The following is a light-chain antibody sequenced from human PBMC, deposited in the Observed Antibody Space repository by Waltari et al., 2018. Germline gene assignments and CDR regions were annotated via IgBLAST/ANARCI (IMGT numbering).Light chain of an antibody. J-gene: IGKJ3*01. V-gene: IGKV1-39*01. CDR3: EQTYRAPFT. CDR1: ETVTIY. Sequence: DVQLTQSPSSLSASVGDTVTITCRAGETVTIYLNWYQQKPGKAPRPLIQATSNVQGGVPSRFRGGESGTGFTLNISSLQPEDSATYFCEQTYRAPFTFDPGTRVDIK. CDR2: ATS.